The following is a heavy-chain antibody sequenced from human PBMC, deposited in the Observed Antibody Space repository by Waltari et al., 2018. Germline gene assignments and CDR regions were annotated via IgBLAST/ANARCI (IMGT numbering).Heavy chain of an antibody. D-gene: IGHD3-3*01. V-gene: IGHV4-59*01. CDR1: GGSISSYY. CDR2: VYSSGNT. J-gene: IGHJ3*02. Sequence: QVQLQESGPGLVKPSETLSLTCTVSGGSISSYYWSWVRQPPGKGLEWIGYVYSSGNTNQNPSLKSRVTISVDTSKNQFSLKMSSVTAADTAVYYCARRGRITIFGVVGGDAFDIWGQGTMVTVSS. CDR3: ARRGRITIFGVVGGDAFDI.